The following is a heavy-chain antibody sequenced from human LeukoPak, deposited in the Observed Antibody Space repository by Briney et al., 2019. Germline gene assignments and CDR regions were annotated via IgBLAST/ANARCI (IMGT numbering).Heavy chain of an antibody. J-gene: IGHJ6*03. D-gene: IGHD5-12*01. Sequence: TGGSLRLSCAASGFTFSIYSMNWVRQAPGKGLEWVSSISSSSSYIYYADSVKGRFTISRDNAKNSLYLQMNSLRAEDTAVYYCASDTNDGYSGYVDAYMDVWGKGTTVTVSS. V-gene: IGHV3-21*01. CDR2: ISSSSSYI. CDR3: ASDTNDGYSGYVDAYMDV. CDR1: GFTFSIYS.